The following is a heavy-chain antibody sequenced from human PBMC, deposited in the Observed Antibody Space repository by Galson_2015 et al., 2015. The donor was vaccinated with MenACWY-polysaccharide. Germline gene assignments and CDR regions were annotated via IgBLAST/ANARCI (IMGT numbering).Heavy chain of an antibody. CDR3: ARELRGLRLEDY. CDR1: GYTFTGFY. V-gene: IGHV1-2*02. Sequence: SVKVSCKASGYTFTGFYINWLRQAPGQGLEWMGGINPNTGGTDYAQKFHGRVTMTRDTSISTAYMHLSRLQSDDTAVYYCARELRGLRLEDYWGQGTLVTVSS. J-gene: IGHJ4*02. D-gene: IGHD2-15*01. CDR2: INPNTGGT.